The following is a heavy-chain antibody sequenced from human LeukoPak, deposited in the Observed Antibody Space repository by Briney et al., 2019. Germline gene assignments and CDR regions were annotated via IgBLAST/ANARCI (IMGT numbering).Heavy chain of an antibody. J-gene: IGHJ1*01. CDR1: GGSISSGDYY. V-gene: IGHV4-30-4*08. CDR3: ARGELLWFGEDWFQH. D-gene: IGHD3-10*01. CDR2: INQSGSS. Sequence: PSQTLSLTCTVSGGSISSGDYYWSWIRQPPGKGLEWIGEINQSGSSDYNPSLKSRVTMSVDTSKNQFSLKLSSVTAADTAVYYCARGELLWFGEDWFQHWGQGTLVTVSS.